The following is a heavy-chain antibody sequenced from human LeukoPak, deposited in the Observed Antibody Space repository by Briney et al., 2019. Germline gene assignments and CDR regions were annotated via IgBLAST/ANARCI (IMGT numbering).Heavy chain of an antibody. CDR3: AQDRFVSSGRDDY. Sequence: GGSLRLSCAASGFTFRSYAMSWVRQAPGKGLEWVSGISGSGENTYYVDSVKGRFTISRDNSKNTLYLQMTNLRVEDTAVYFCAQDRFVSSGRDDYWGQGTLVTVSS. CDR2: ISGSGENT. D-gene: IGHD6-19*01. V-gene: IGHV3-23*01. CDR1: GFTFRSYA. J-gene: IGHJ4*02.